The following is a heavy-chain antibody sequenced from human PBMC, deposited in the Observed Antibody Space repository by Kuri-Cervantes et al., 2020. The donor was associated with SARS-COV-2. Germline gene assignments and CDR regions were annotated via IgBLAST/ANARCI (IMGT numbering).Heavy chain of an antibody. CDR3: ARNSWQRITMIVVATGDAFDI. CDR1: GFTFDDYG. Sequence: GGSLRLSCAASGFTFDDYGMHWVRQAPGKGLEWVAVIWYDGSNKYYADSVKGRFTISRDNSKNTLYLQMNSLRAEDTAVYYCARNSWQRITMIVVATGDAFDIWGQGTMVTVSS. V-gene: IGHV3-33*08. CDR2: IWYDGSNK. J-gene: IGHJ3*02. D-gene: IGHD3-22*01.